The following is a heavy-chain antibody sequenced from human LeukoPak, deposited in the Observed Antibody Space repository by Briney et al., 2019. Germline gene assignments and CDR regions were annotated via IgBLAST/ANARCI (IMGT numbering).Heavy chain of an antibody. Sequence: SETLSLTCTISGGSISSYYWSWIRQPPGRGLEWIGYTYYSGNTHYNPSLKSRLTISVDTSKNQFSLRLSSVTAADTGVYYCARHYGSGTYPLDYWGQGTLVTVSS. CDR3: ARHYGSGTYPLDY. V-gene: IGHV4-59*08. D-gene: IGHD3-10*01. J-gene: IGHJ4*02. CDR1: GGSISSYY. CDR2: TYYSGNT.